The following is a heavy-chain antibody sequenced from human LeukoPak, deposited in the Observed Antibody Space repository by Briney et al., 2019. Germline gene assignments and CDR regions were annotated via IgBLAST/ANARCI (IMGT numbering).Heavy chain of an antibody. V-gene: IGHV4-59*08. CDR3: ARRGTSWYDWFDP. CDR2: IYINGTT. CDR1: GGSISGYY. D-gene: IGHD6-13*01. J-gene: IGHJ5*02. Sequence: SETLSLTCTVSGGSISGYYWSWIRQPPGKGLEWLGYIYINGTTNYNPSLKRRVTISVDTSKNHFSLKLTPVTAADTAVYYCARRGTSWYDWFDPWGQGTLVTVSS.